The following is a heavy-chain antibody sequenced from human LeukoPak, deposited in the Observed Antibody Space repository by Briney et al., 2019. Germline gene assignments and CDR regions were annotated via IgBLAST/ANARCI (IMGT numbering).Heavy chain of an antibody. CDR3: ARHGNWAFDF. J-gene: IGHJ3*01. CDR1: GFIVSRKY. D-gene: IGHD1-1*01. Sequence: GGSLRLSCAASGFIVSRKYMSWVRQAPGKGLEWVSVIYSGGSADYADSVKGRFTISRDNSKNTLHLQMKSLRAEDTAVYYCARHGNWAFDFWGQGTMVTVSS. V-gene: IGHV3-66*04. CDR2: IYSGGSA.